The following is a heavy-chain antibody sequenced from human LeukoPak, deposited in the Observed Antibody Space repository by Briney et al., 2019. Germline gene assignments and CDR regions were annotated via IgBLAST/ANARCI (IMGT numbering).Heavy chain of an antibody. J-gene: IGHJ6*02. CDR3: ARAEGYCSGGSCPYYYYGMDV. CDR2: IIPIFGTA. V-gene: IGHV1-69*13. Sequence: SVKVSCKASGYTFTSYGISWVRQAPGQGLEWMGGIIPIFGTANYAQKFQGRVTITADESTSTAYMELSSLRSEDTAVYYCARAEGYCSGGSCPYYYYGMDVWGQGTTVTVSS. D-gene: IGHD2-15*01. CDR1: GYTFTSYG.